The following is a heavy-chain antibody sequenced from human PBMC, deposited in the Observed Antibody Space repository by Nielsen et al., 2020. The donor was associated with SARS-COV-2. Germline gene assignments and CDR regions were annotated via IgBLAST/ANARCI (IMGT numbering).Heavy chain of an antibody. CDR3: ARDSREDIVVVVAPMKY. V-gene: IGHV3-30*04. Sequence: GGSLRLSCAASGFTFSSYAMHWVRQAPGKGLEWVAVISYDGSNKYYADSVKGRFTISRDNSKNTLYLQMNSLRAEDTAVYYCARDSREDIVVVVAPMKYWGQGTLVTVSS. J-gene: IGHJ4*02. D-gene: IGHD2-15*01. CDR1: GFTFSSYA. CDR2: ISYDGSNK.